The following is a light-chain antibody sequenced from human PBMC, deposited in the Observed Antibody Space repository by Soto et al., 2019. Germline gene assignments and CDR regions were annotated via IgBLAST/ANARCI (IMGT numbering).Light chain of an antibody. Sequence: EIVLTQSPATLSMSPGERVTLSCRASQSVSSYLAWYQQKPGQAPRLLIYDASNRATGIPARFSGSGSGTDFTLTISSLEPEDFAVHYCQQRSNWPPWTFGQGTKVEIK. CDR1: QSVSSY. CDR2: DAS. V-gene: IGKV3-11*01. CDR3: QQRSNWPPWT. J-gene: IGKJ1*01.